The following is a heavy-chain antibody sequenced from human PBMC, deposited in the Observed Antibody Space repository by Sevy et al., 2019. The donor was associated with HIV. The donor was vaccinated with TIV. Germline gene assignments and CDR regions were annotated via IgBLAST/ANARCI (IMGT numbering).Heavy chain of an antibody. CDR1: GYFFTGYY. D-gene: IGHD6-19*01. Sequence: ASVKVSCKASGYFFTGYYLHWVRQTPGQGLEWMGRINPNSGGTNYAQNFQGRFTMTRDTSISTAYMKLSRLRSDDTAVYYCARGGGYSSGWWTFDYWGQGTLVTVSS. CDR3: ARGGGYSSGWWTFDY. J-gene: IGHJ4*02. V-gene: IGHV1-2*06. CDR2: INPNSGGT.